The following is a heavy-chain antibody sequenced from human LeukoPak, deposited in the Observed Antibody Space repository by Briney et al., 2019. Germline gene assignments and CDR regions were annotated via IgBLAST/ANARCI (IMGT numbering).Heavy chain of an antibody. CDR1: GGTYSSYA. J-gene: IGHJ4*02. CDR3: ARGGGRYFDWYFDY. D-gene: IGHD3-9*01. Sequence: ASVKVSCKASGGTYSSYAISWVRQAPGQGLEWMGGIIPIFGTTNYAQKFQGRVTITTDESTSTAYMELSSLRSEDTAVYYCARGGGRYFDWYFDYWGQGTLVTVSS. CDR2: IIPIFGTT. V-gene: IGHV1-69*05.